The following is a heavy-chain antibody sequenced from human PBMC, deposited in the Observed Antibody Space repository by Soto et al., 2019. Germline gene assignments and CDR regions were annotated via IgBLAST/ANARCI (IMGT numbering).Heavy chain of an antibody. CDR1: GFTFSSYS. CDR3: ARGGDYYDSNGPPSV. V-gene: IGHV3-21*01. D-gene: IGHD3-22*01. Sequence: EGSLRLSCAASGFTFSSYSMNWVRQAPGKGLEWVSSISSSSSYIYYADSVKGRFTISRDNAKNSLYLQMNSLRAEDTAVYYCARGGDYYDSNGPPSVWGQGTMVTVSS. CDR2: ISSSSSYI. J-gene: IGHJ4*02.